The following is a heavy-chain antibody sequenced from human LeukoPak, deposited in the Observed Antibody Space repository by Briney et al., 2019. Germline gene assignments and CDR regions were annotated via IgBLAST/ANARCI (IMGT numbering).Heavy chain of an antibody. V-gene: IGHV1-46*01. CDR1: GYTFISYY. CDR3: ASTTILTGYYLGAFNY. Sequence: ASVKVSCKASGYTFISYYMHWVRQAPGQGLEWMGIINPSGGSTSYAQKFQGRVTMTRDRSTSTVYMELSSLRSENTAVYYCASTTILTGYYLGAFNYWGQGTLVTVSS. CDR2: INPSGGST. D-gene: IGHD3-9*01. J-gene: IGHJ4*02.